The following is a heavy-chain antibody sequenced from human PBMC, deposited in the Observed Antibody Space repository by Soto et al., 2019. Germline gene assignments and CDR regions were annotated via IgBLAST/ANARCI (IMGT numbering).Heavy chain of an antibody. Sequence: QVQLVQSGAEVKKPGSSVKVSCKASGGTFSSYAISWVRQAPGQGLEWMGGIIPIFGTANYAQKFQGRVTITADESTSTAYMELSSLRSEDTAVYYCARAEYYYDSSGYPPGAFDIWGQGTMVTFSS. CDR2: IIPIFGTA. V-gene: IGHV1-69*01. CDR3: ARAEYYYDSSGYPPGAFDI. D-gene: IGHD3-22*01. CDR1: GGTFSSYA. J-gene: IGHJ3*02.